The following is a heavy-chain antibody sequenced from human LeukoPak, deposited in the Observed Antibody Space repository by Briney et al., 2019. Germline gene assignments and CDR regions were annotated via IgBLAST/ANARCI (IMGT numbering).Heavy chain of an antibody. CDR3: ARVRVGGPATTSDGFDM. D-gene: IGHD2-2*01. CDR1: GLTLSRYG. V-gene: IGHV3-21*04. CDR2: INPIRSLK. J-gene: IGHJ3*02. Sequence: AGSLTLSCAASGLTLSRYGMNWIRQAPGRGLKWVSCINPIRSLKYYSHSLKGRFTITRDNSKNSLYLEMNSLRVDDTAVFYCARVRVGGPATTSDGFDMGGQGSMVTV.